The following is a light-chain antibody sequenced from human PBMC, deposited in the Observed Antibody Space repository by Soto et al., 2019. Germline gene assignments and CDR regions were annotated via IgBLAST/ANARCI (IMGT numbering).Light chain of an antibody. J-gene: IGLJ2*01. CDR3: QVWDSSPVV. V-gene: IGLV3-9*01. Sequence: SYELTQPLSVSVALGQTARITCGANNIGSKNVHWYQQKPGQAPVLAIYRDSKRPSGIPERFSGSNSGKTATLTISRAQAGDEADYYCQVWDSSPVVFGGGTKLTVL. CDR2: RDS. CDR1: NIGSKN.